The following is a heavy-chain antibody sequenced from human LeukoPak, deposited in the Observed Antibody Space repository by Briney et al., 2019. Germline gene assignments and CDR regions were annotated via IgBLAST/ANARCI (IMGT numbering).Heavy chain of an antibody. CDR1: GGSFSGYY. CDR2: VYYSGST. J-gene: IGHJ6*03. D-gene: IGHD1-26*01. V-gene: IGHV4-59*12. Sequence: SETLSLTCAVYGGSFSGYYWSWIRQPPGKGLEWNGFVYYSGSTNYNPSLKSRVTISVDTSKNQFSLKLSSVTAADTAVYYCARDGRRSPDYYYYMDVWGKGTTVTISS. CDR3: ARDGRRSPDYYYYMDV.